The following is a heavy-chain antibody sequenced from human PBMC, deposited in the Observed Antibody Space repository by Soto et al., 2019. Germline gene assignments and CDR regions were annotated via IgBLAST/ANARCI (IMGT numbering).Heavy chain of an antibody. J-gene: IGHJ2*01. CDR1: GGTFSSYA. Sequence: ASVKVSCKASGGTFSSYAISWVLQAPGQGLEWMGGIIPIFGTANYAQKFQGRVTITADESTSTAYMELSSLRSEDTAVYYCARGAQTAYWYFDLWGRGTLVTVSS. CDR2: IIPIFGTA. V-gene: IGHV1-69*13. CDR3: ARGAQTAYWYFDL.